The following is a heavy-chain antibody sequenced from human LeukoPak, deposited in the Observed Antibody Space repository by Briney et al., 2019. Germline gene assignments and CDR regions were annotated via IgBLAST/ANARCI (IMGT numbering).Heavy chain of an antibody. Sequence: GASVKVSCKASGYTLTDYYMHWVRQAPGQGLEWMGWINPNSGDTNYAQNFQGRVTMTRDTSISTAYMELSRLTSDDTAIYYCARDWRGSYFPDLWGQGTLVTVSS. V-gene: IGHV1-2*02. D-gene: IGHD1-26*01. CDR3: ARDWRGSYFPDL. CDR1: GYTLTDYY. J-gene: IGHJ5*02. CDR2: INPNSGDT.